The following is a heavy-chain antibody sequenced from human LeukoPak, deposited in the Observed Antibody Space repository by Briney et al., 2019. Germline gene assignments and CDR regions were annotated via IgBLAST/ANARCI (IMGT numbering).Heavy chain of an antibody. J-gene: IGHJ5*02. CDR3: ARRLTQYDCFDP. CDR1: GDSVSSNSVT. CDR2: TYYRSTWYN. D-gene: IGHD2-2*01. Sequence: SQTLSLTCAISGDSVSSNSVTWNWIRQSPSRGLEWLGRTYYRSTWYNDYAVSVRGRITVTPDTSKNQFSLHLNSVTPEDTAVYYCARRLTQYDCFDPWGQGILVTVSS. V-gene: IGHV6-1*01.